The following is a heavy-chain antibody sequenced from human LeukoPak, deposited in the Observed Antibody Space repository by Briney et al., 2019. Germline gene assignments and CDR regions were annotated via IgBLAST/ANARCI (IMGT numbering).Heavy chain of an antibody. Sequence: GGSLRLSCTASGFTFGDYAMSWVRQAPGKGREWVGFIRSKAYGGTTEYAASVTGRFTISRDASKSIAYLQMNRLKTEDRAVYYCTREVKRRWYNWNDMMNYFDYWGQGTLVTVSS. CDR3: TREVKRRWYNWNDMMNYFDY. D-gene: IGHD1-1*01. CDR1: GFTFGDYA. V-gene: IGHV3-49*04. CDR2: IRSKAYGGTT. J-gene: IGHJ4*02.